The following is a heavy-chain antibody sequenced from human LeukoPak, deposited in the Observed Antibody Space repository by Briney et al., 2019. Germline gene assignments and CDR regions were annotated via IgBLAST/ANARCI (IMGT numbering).Heavy chain of an antibody. Sequence: KPSETLSLTCTVSGGSISSSSYYWGWIRQPPGKGLEWIGSIYYSGSTYYNPSLKSRVTISVDTSKNQFSLKLSSVTAADTAVYYCARLGALIRGFDYWGQGTLATVSS. CDR3: ARLGALIRGFDY. D-gene: IGHD3-10*01. CDR2: IYYSGST. J-gene: IGHJ4*02. CDR1: GGSISSSSYY. V-gene: IGHV4-39*01.